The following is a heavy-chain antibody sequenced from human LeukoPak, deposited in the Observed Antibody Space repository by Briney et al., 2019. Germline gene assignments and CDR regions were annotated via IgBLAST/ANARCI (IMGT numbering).Heavy chain of an antibody. CDR2: FYYSGST. D-gene: IGHD4-17*01. J-gene: IGHJ5*02. CDR1: GGSISSSGYY. CDR3: ARHTDYGDNSFDP. Sequence: SETLSLTCTVSGGSISSSGYYWGWIRQSPEKGLEWIGSFYYSGSTYYNPSLKSRVTISVATSKNQFSLKLSSVTAADTAVYYCARHTDYGDNSFDPWGQGTLVTVSS. V-gene: IGHV4-39*01.